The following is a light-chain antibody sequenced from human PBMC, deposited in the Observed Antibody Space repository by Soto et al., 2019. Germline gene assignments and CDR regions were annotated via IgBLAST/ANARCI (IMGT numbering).Light chain of an antibody. CDR1: QSISSW. V-gene: IGKV1-5*01. Sequence: DIHMTQSPSTLSASLLDRVTITCRASQSISSWLAWYQQKPGKAPKLLIHEASRLESGVPSRFSGSESGTEFTLTISGLHAEDFATYYCQQYNNFPLTFGGGTKVDIK. J-gene: IGKJ4*01. CDR3: QQYNNFPLT. CDR2: EAS.